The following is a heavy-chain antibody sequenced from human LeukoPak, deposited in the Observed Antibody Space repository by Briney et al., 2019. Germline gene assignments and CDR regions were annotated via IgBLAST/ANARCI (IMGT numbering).Heavy chain of an antibody. Sequence: PSETLSLTCAVYGGSFSGYYWSWIRQPPGKGLEWIGEINHSGSTYYNPSLKSRVTISVDTSKNQFSLKLSSVTAADTAVYYCARDLPYCTNGVCSGHVWGKGTTVTVSS. CDR3: ARDLPYCTNGVCSGHV. D-gene: IGHD2-8*01. V-gene: IGHV4-34*01. CDR1: GGSFSGYY. J-gene: IGHJ6*04. CDR2: INHSGST.